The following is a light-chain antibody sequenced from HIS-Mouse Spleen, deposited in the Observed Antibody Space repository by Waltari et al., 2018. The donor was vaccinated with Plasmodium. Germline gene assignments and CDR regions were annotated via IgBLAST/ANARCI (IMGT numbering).Light chain of an antibody. Sequence: QSVLTQPPSVSAAPAQKVTIPCSGSSSNIGTTYVSWSQQPPGTAPKLLIYDNNKRPSGIPDRFSGSKSGTSATLGITGLQTGDEADYYCGTWDSSLSAGVVFGGGTKLTVL. V-gene: IGLV1-51*01. CDR3: GTWDSSLSAGVV. CDR2: DNN. J-gene: IGLJ2*01. CDR1: SSNIGTTY.